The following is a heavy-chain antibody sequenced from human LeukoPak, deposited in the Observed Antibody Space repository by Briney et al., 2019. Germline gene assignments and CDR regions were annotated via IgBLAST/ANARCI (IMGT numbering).Heavy chain of an antibody. J-gene: IGHJ4*02. D-gene: IGHD3-9*01. V-gene: IGHV3-21*01. CDR2: ITSGGDYI. CDR3: ARGHYDVLAASYKWTPDY. Sequence: PGGSLRLSCAASGFTFNTFNMNWVRQAPGKGLEWVSSITSGGDYIYYADSVKGRFTTSRDNARNSLSLQLNSLRVEDTAVYYCARGHYDVLAASYKWTPDYWGQGTLVTVSS. CDR1: GFTFNTFN.